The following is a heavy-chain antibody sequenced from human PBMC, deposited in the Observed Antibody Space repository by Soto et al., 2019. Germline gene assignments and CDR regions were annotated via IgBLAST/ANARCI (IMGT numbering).Heavy chain of an antibody. CDR3: VRHRYCSGGSCYSGAFDI. D-gene: IGHD2-15*01. CDR1: GGSISSSSYY. CDR2: IYYSGST. Sequence: QLQLQESGPGLVKPSETLSLTCTVSGGSISSSSYYWGWIRQPPGKGLEWIGSIYYSGSTYYNPSLKSRVTISVDTSKNQFSLKLSSVTAADTAVYYCVRHRYCSGGSCYSGAFDIWGQGTMVTVSS. J-gene: IGHJ3*02. V-gene: IGHV4-39*01.